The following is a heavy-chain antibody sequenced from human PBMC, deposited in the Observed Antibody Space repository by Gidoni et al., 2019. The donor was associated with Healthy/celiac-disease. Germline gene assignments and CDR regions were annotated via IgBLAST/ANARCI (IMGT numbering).Heavy chain of an antibody. CDR2: INHSGST. Sequence: QVQLQQWGAGLLKPSETLSLTCAVYGGSFSGSYWSWIRQPPGKGLEWIGEINHSGSTNYNPSLKSRVTISVDTSKNQFSLKLSSVTAADTAVYYCARGGRLRDGYNYGGAAFDIWGQGTMVTVSS. V-gene: IGHV4-34*01. CDR1: GGSFSGSY. D-gene: IGHD5-12*01. J-gene: IGHJ3*02. CDR3: ARGGRLRDGYNYGGAAFDI.